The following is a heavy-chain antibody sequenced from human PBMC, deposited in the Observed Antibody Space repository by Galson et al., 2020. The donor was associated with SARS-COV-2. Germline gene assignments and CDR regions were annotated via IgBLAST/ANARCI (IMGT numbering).Heavy chain of an antibody. J-gene: IGHJ4*02. V-gene: IGHV3-11*05. CDR1: GFTFSDYF. Sequence: GESLKISCAASGFTFSDYFMHWIRQAPGKGLEWVSFITGSSAYTDYADSVKGRFTISRDNAENSLYLQMNSLRGEDTAVYYCARARGYSGAPLGYWGQGTLVTVSS. D-gene: IGHD5-12*01. CDR3: ARARGYSGAPLGY. CDR2: ITGSSAYT.